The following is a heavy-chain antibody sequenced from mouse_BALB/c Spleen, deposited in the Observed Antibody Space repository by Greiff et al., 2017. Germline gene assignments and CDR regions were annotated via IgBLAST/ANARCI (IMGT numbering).Heavy chain of an antibody. CDR2: ISSGSSTI. CDR1: GFTFSSFG. Sequence: EVMLVESGGGLVQPGGSRKLSCAASGFTFSSFGMHWVRQAPEKGLEWVAYISSGSSTIYYADTVKGRFTISRDNPKNTLFLQMTSLRSEDTAMYYCARDWDGRAMDYWGQGTSVTVSS. CDR3: ARDWDGRAMDY. J-gene: IGHJ4*01. V-gene: IGHV5-17*02. D-gene: IGHD4-1*01.